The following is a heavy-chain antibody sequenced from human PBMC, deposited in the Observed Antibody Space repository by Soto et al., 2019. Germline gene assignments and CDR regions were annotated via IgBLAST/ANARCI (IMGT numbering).Heavy chain of an antibody. Sequence: QLQLQESGPGLVKPSETLSLTCTVSGGSISSSSYYWGWIRQPPGKGLEWIGSIYYSGSTYYNPSLKSGVTISVDTSKNQVSLKLSSVTAADTAVYYCASDYYGSEYGMDVWGQGTTVTVSS. CDR3: ASDYYGSEYGMDV. V-gene: IGHV4-39*01. CDR2: IYYSGST. J-gene: IGHJ6*02. CDR1: GGSISSSSYY. D-gene: IGHD3-10*01.